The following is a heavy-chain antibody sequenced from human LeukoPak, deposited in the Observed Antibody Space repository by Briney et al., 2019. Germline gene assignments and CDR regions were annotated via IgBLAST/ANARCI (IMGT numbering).Heavy chain of an antibody. V-gene: IGHV3-21*01. CDR2: ISSSSSYI. Sequence: KSGGSLRLSCAASGVTFSGYSMNWVRQAPGKGLEWVSSISSSSSYIYYADSVKGRFTISRDNAKNSLYLQMNSLRAEDTAVYYCARDLAAAGTEWFDPWGQGTLVTVSS. J-gene: IGHJ5*02. CDR3: ARDLAAAGTEWFDP. D-gene: IGHD6-13*01. CDR1: GVTFSGYS.